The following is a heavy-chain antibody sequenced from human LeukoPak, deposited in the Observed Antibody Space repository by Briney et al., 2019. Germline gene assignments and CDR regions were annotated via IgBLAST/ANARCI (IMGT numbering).Heavy chain of an antibody. CDR1: GYSFATYW. CDR3: ARGLGERGAFDI. V-gene: IGHV5-51*01. D-gene: IGHD3-16*01. Sequence: GESLKISCKGSGYSFATYWIGWVRQMPGKGLGWMGIIYPGDSDTRYSPSFQGQVTISADKSITTAYLQWGSLKASDTAMYYCARGLGERGAFDIWGQGTMVTVSS. CDR2: IYPGDSDT. J-gene: IGHJ3*02.